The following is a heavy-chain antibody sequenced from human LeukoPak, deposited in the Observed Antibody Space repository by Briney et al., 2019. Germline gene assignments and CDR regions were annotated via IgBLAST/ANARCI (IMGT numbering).Heavy chain of an antibody. Sequence: ETLSLTCAVYGGSLSDYYWSWIRQPPGKGLEWIGEINHSGSTNYNPSLKSRVTISVDTSKNQFSLKLSSVTAADTAVYYCARWSSNYYDTSGRRFDPWGQGTLVTVSS. CDR3: ARWSSNYYDTSGRRFDP. V-gene: IGHV4-34*01. J-gene: IGHJ5*02. CDR2: INHSGST. CDR1: GGSLSDYY. D-gene: IGHD3-22*01.